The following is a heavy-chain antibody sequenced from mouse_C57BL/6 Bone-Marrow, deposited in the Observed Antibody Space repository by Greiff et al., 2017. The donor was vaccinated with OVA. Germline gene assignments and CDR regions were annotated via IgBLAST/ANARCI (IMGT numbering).Heavy chain of an antibody. CDR3: ARDYYSSSPYAMDY. CDR1: GFTFSSYA. Sequence: EVKLVESGGGLVKPGGSLKLSCAASGFTFSSYAMSWVRQTPEKRLEWVATISDGGSYTYYPDNVKGRFTISRDNAKNNLYLQMSHLKSEDTAMYYCARDYYSSSPYAMDYWGQGTSVTVSS. J-gene: IGHJ4*01. V-gene: IGHV5-4*01. CDR2: ISDGGSYT. D-gene: IGHD1-1*01.